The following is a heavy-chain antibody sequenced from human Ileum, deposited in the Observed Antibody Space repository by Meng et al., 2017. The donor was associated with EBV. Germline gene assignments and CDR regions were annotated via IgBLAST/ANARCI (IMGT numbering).Heavy chain of an antibody. J-gene: IGHJ4*02. Sequence: EVQLVGSGGGLIQPGGSRVPSCAASGFPVSSNYMSWVRQAPGKGLEWVSVIYTGGSTYYADSVKGRFTISRDNSKNTLYLQMNSLRGEDTAVYYCASKSEGYDHWGQGTLVTVSS. D-gene: IGHD5-12*01. CDR3: ASKSEGYDH. CDR1: GFPVSSNY. V-gene: IGHV3-53*01. CDR2: IYTGGST.